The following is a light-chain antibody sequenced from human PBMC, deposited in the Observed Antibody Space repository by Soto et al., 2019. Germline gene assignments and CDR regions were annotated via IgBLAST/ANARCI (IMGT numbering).Light chain of an antibody. J-gene: IGKJ4*01. CDR3: QQSYDTPPVT. CDR1: QSVSRD. V-gene: IGKV1-39*01. Sequence: TQSPGSLSLSPGERATLSCRASQSVSRDLVWYQQKPGKAPKLLIFAASSLQSGVPSRFSGSGSGTDFTLTISGLXPEDFATYYRQQSYDTPPVTFGGGTKVDIK. CDR2: AAS.